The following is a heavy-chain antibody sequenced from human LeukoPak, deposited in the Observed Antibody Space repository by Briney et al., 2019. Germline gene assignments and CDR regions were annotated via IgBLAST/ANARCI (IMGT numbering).Heavy chain of an antibody. CDR2: IKQDGGEK. V-gene: IGHV3-7*01. CDR3: ARVGGRYSPLGY. Sequence: GGSLRLSCAASGFTFSSYWMSWVRQAPGKGLEWLANIKQDGGEKYYVDSVRGRFTTSRDNDKNSLFLQMTSLRAEDTAVYYCARVGGRYSPLGYWGQGTLVTVSS. CDR1: GFTFSSYW. J-gene: IGHJ4*02. D-gene: IGHD3-16*02.